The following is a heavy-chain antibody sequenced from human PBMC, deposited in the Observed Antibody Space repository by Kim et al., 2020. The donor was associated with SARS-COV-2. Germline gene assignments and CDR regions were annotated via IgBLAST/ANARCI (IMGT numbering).Heavy chain of an antibody. V-gene: IGHV3-23*01. CDR3: AKSDSNYPSYALDV. D-gene: IGHD5-18*01. CDR2: INSGGGGT. Sequence: GGSLRLSCAVSGFTFSSYAMSWVRQAPGEGLEWVSGINSGGGGTYFADSVKGRFTISRDNFNNTLYLQMISLRAEDTAIYFCAKSDSNYPSYALDVWGQGTTVIVSS. J-gene: IGHJ6*02. CDR1: GFTFSSYA.